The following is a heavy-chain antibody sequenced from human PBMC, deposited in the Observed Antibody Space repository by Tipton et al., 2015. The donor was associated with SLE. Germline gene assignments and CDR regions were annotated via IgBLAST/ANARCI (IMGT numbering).Heavy chain of an antibody. V-gene: IGHV3-33*01. D-gene: IGHD3-16*01. CDR3: MRDRTRWGDY. J-gene: IGHJ4*02. Sequence: RSLRLSCAASGFTFRSSGMHWVRQAPGKGLEWVAVIYYDGSNKYYVDSVKGRFTVSRDNSKNTLYLQMNGLRVEDTAVYYCMRDRTRWGDYWGQGTLVTVPS. CDR2: IYYDGSNK. CDR1: GFTFRSSG.